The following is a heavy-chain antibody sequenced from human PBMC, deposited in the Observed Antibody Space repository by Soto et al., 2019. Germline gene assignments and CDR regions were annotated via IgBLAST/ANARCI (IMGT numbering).Heavy chain of an antibody. CDR2: ISGSGGST. CDR1: GFTFSSYA. CDR3: AKGLEGYDFWSGYYNDYYYGMDV. D-gene: IGHD3-3*01. V-gene: IGHV3-23*01. J-gene: IGHJ6*02. Sequence: PGGSLRLSCAASGFTFSSYAMSWVRQAPGKGLEWVSAISGSGGSTYYADSVKGRFTISRDNSKNTLYLQMNSLRAEDTAVYYCAKGLEGYDFWSGYYNDYYYGMDVWGQGTTVTVSS.